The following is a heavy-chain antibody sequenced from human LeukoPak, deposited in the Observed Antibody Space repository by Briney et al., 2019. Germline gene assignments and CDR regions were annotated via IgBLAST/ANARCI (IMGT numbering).Heavy chain of an antibody. CDR3: ARDRAANQDWVEFDP. V-gene: IGHV3-66*03. D-gene: IGHD3/OR15-3a*01. CDR1: GFRVSDYY. CDR2: IRDSGEA. J-gene: IGHJ5*02. Sequence: GGSLRLSCAVSGFRVSDYYTSWVRQAPGKGLGWGGLIRDSGEAFYADFARGRFAISRDESENTLYLQMNSLRVEDTAVYFCARDRAANQDWVEFDPWGQGTPVIVSS.